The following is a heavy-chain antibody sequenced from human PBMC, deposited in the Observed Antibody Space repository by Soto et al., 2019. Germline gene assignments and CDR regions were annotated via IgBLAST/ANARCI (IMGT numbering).Heavy chain of an antibody. V-gene: IGHV3-23*01. CDR2: ITGGGVST. CDR3: VRGQAAYDISSSYFGMYY. CDR1: GFTFSRYA. J-gene: IGHJ4*02. D-gene: IGHD3-22*01. Sequence: PGGSLRLSCGASGFTFSRYAMSWVRQVPGKGLEWFSSITGGGVSTYYADSVKGRFTISRDSSKNTLYLQMNSMRIEDTAIYACVRGQAAYDISSSYFGMYYWGQGTLVTVSS.